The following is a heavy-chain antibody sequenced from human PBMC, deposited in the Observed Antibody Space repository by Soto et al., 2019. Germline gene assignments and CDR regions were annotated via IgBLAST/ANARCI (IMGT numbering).Heavy chain of an antibody. CDR3: ARVVINYYDSSGYYYYGMDV. Sequence: VASVKVSCKASGYTFTNYYMHWVRQAPGQGLEWMGIINASAGSTSYAQKFQGRVTISVDTSKNQFSLKLSSVTAADTAVYYCARVVINYYDSSGYYYYGMDVWGQGTTVTVSS. V-gene: IGHV1-46*01. J-gene: IGHJ6*02. CDR1: GYTFTNYY. D-gene: IGHD3-22*01. CDR2: INASAGST.